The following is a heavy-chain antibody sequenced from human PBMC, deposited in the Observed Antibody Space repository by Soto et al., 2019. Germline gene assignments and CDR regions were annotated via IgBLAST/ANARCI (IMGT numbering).Heavy chain of an antibody. D-gene: IGHD6-6*01. J-gene: IGHJ3*02. CDR2: IIPIFGTA. V-gene: IGHV1-69*13. Sequence: SVKVSCKASGGTFSSYAISWVRQAPGQGLEWMGGIIPIFGTANYAQKFQGRVTITADESTGTAYMELSSLRSEDTAVYYCARRYSSSVDAFDIWGQGTMVTVSS. CDR1: GGTFSSYA. CDR3: ARRYSSSVDAFDI.